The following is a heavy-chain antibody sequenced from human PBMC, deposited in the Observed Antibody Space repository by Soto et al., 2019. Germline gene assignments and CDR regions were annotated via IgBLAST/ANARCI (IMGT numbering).Heavy chain of an antibody. CDR3: ARGFQYGTIDS. J-gene: IGHJ5*01. CDR2: ISYDGSNK. CDR1: GLTFSSYA. V-gene: IGHV3-30-3*01. Sequence: GGSLSLSCAASGLTFSSYAMHWVRQAPGKGLEWVAVISYDGSNKYYADSVKGRFTISRHNSKNTLYLQMISLRAEDTAIFFCARGFQYGTIDSWGQGALVTVSS. D-gene: IGHD6-6*01.